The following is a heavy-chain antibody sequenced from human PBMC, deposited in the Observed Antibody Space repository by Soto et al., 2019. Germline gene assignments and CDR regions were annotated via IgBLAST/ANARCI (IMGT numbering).Heavy chain of an antibody. CDR3: ARAGLLTGAIGVDWFDP. Sequence: SETLSLTCTVSGGSISSGGYHWSWIRQHPGKGLEWIGYIYYTGSTYYNPSLKSRLAISVDTSKNQFSLKLSSVTAADTAVYYCARAGLLTGAIGVDWFDPWGQGTLVTVSS. V-gene: IGHV4-31*03. CDR2: IYYTGST. D-gene: IGHD2-2*02. J-gene: IGHJ5*02. CDR1: GGSISSGGYH.